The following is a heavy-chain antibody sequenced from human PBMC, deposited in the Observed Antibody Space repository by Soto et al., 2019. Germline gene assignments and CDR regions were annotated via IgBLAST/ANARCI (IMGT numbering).Heavy chain of an antibody. CDR3: SRDAYLGSGSYAY. J-gene: IGHJ4*02. CDR1: GFTFSSYG. D-gene: IGHD3-10*01. CDR2: IWYDGSNK. Sequence: QVQLVESGGGVVQPGRSLRLSCAASGFTFSSYGMHWVRQAPGKGLEWVALIWYDGSNKNYADSVKGRFTISRDDSKNTLYLQMNSLRAEDTAVYYCSRDAYLGSGSYAYWGQGTRVTVSS. V-gene: IGHV3-33*01.